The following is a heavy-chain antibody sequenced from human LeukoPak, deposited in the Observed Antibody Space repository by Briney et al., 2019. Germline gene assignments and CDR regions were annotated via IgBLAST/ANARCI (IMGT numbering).Heavy chain of an antibody. CDR2: ISSNGGIT. D-gene: IGHD4-17*01. CDR1: GFTFRNYA. V-gene: IGHV3-64*01. CDR3: AREAASYGDQEGFDY. J-gene: IGHJ4*02. Sequence: PGGSLRPSCAASGFTFRNYAMHWVRQAPGKGLEYVSAISSNGGITYYANSVKGRFTISRDNSKNTLYLQMGSLRAEDMAVYYCAREAASYGDQEGFDYWGQGTLVTVSS.